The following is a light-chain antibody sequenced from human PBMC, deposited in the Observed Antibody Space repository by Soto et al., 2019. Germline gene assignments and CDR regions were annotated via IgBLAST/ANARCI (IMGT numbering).Light chain of an antibody. Sequence: DIVLTQPPGTLSLSPGERATLSCRASRSFASSYLGWYQQKPGQAPRLLLYAASKRATGIPDRFSGSGSGTDFTLTINRLEPEASAVYYCQQYGSSHQYTFGQGTKVYI. CDR3: QQYGSSHQYT. J-gene: IGKJ2*01. V-gene: IGKV3-20*01. CDR2: AAS. CDR1: RSFASSY.